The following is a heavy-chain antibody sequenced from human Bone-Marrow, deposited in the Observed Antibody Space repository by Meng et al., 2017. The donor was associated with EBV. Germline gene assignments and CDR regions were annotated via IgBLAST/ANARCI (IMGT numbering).Heavy chain of an antibody. V-gene: IGHV1-69*01. CDR2: IIPSFGTA. J-gene: IGHJ4*02. CDR3: ARSPSSHFDY. CDR1: GGTFISYA. D-gene: IGHD1-26*01. Sequence: QGQVVQSRAEVKKPGSSVKGSCKASGGTFISYAISWVRQAPGQGLEWMGGIIPSFGTAIYAQKFQGRVTITADESTSTAYMELSSLRSEDTAVYYCARSPSSHFDYWGQGTLVTVSS.